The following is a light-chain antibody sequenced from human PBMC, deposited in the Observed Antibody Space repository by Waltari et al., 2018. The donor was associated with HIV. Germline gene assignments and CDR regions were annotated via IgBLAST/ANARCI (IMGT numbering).Light chain of an antibody. Sequence: EIALTQSPATLSLSPGARATLSCRASQSVTSSLVWFQQKPGQPPRLLIYDASFRATGIPARFSGSGSGTDFTLTIRSLEAEDSAVYYCHQRSNWSGTFGQGTNLEI. CDR1: QSVTSS. J-gene: IGKJ2*01. CDR2: DAS. CDR3: HQRSNWSGT. V-gene: IGKV3-11*01.